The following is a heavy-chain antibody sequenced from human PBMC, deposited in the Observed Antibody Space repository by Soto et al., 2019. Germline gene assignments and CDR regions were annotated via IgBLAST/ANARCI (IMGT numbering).Heavy chain of an antibody. CDR1: GFTFSSYG. J-gene: IGHJ4*02. CDR3: AKGAYRSGYHLGY. CDR2: ISYDGSNK. V-gene: IGHV3-30*18. Sequence: QVQLVESGGGVVQPGRSLRLSCAASGFTFSSYGMHWVRQAPGKGLEWVAVISYDGSNKYYADSVKGRFTNSRDNSKNTLYLQMNSLRAEDTAVYYCAKGAYRSGYHLGYWGQGTLVTVSS. D-gene: IGHD2-15*01.